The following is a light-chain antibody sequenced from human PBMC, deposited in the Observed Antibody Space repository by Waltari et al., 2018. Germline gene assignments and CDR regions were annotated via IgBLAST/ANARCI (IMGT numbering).Light chain of an antibody. CDR1: SGYSSSF. Sequence: QPVMTQPSSASASLGSSVKLTCTLSSGYSSSFIDWPHQQPGKAPRYLMKFAGSGNYNKGSGVPDRFSGSSSGADRYLTISNLQSEDEADYYCETWDYNIRVFGGGTKLTVL. CDR3: ETWDYNIRV. CDR2: FAGSGNY. J-gene: IGLJ3*02. V-gene: IGLV4-60*03.